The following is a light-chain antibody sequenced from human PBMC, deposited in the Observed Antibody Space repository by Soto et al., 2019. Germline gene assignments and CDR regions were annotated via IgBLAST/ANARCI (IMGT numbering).Light chain of an antibody. CDR1: SSDVGGYNY. V-gene: IGLV2-14*01. CDR2: EVS. Sequence: QSVLTQPASVSGSPGQSITISCTGTSSDVGGYNYVSWFQHHPGKAPKLIIYEVSYRPSGVSNRFSGSKSGDTASLTISGLQAEDEADYYCSSFTNTTTRYAFGTGPKATVL. CDR3: SSFTNTTTRYA. J-gene: IGLJ1*01.